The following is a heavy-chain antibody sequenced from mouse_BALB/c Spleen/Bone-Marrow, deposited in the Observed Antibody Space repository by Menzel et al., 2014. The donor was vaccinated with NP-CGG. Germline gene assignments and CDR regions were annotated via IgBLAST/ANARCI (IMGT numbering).Heavy chain of an antibody. CDR2: IHYSGST. Sequence: EVQGVESGPDLVKPSQSLSLTCTVTGYSITSGYSWHGIRQFPGNKLEWMGYIHYSGSTYYNPSLKSRISITRDASKNQFFLQLNSVTTEDTATYYCASRGSSSYWYFDVWGAGTTVTVPS. V-gene: IGHV3-1*02. CDR3: ASRGSSSYWYFDV. CDR1: GYSITSGYS. J-gene: IGHJ1*01. D-gene: IGHD1-1*01.